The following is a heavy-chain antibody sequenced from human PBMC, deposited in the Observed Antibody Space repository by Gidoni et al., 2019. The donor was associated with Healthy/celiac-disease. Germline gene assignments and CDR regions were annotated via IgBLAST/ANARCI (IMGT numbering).Heavy chain of an antibody. CDR3: AKCLGYGDYAKTPEYFQH. D-gene: IGHD4-17*01. CDR2: ISGSGGST. Sequence: EVQLLESGGGLVQPGGSLSLSCAASGFTFSSYALSWVRQAPGKGLEWVSAISGSGGSTYYADSVKGRFTISRDNSKNTLYLQMNSLRAEDTAVYYCAKCLGYGDYAKTPEYFQHWGQGTLVTVSS. J-gene: IGHJ1*01. V-gene: IGHV3-23*01. CDR1: GFTFSSYA.